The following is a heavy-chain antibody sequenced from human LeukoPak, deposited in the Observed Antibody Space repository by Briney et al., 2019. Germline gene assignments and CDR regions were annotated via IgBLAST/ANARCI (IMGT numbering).Heavy chain of an antibody. D-gene: IGHD2-15*01. CDR2: IYYSGST. CDR3: ARGGMEGYYYGMDV. CDR1: GGSISSYY. J-gene: IGHJ6*02. V-gene: IGHV4-59*01. Sequence: SGTLSLTCTVSGGSISSYYWSWIRQPPGKGLEWIGYIYYSGSTNYNPSLKSRVTISVDTSKNQFSLKLSSVTAADTAVYYCARGGMEGYYYGMDVWGQGTTVTVSS.